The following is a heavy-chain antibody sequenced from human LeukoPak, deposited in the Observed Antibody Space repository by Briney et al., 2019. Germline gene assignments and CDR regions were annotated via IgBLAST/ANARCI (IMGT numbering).Heavy chain of an antibody. J-gene: IGHJ1*01. Sequence: SVKVSCKASGGTVTSYAISWVRQAPGQGLEWMGGVIPIFGAANYAQKFQGRVTITADESTSTAYMELSSLRSDDTAVYYCARDIPPIAAQQYFQHWGQGTLVTVSS. D-gene: IGHD6-6*01. V-gene: IGHV1-69*01. CDR1: GGTVTSYA. CDR3: ARDIPPIAAQQYFQH. CDR2: VIPIFGAA.